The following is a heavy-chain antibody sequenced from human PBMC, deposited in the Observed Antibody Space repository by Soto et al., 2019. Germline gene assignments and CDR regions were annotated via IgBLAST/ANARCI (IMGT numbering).Heavy chain of an antibody. J-gene: IGHJ4*02. CDR1: GFTFSSYT. D-gene: IGHD1-26*01. Sequence: EVHLLESGGGLVQPGGSLRLSCVASGFTFSSYTMYWVRQVPGKGLEWVSDISESGAITHYADSVKGRFTISRDDPKSTLYLQXHTLRGDXXXXXXXAXXXYTGISKTLDYWGQGTLVTVST. CDR3: AXXXYTGISKTLDY. V-gene: IGHV3-23*01. CDR2: ISESGAIT.